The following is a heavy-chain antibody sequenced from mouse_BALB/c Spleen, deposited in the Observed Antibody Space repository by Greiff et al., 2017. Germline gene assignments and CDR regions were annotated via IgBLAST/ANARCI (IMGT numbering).Heavy chain of an antibody. Sequence: EVMLVESGGDLVKPGGSLKLSCAASGFTFSSYGMSWVRQTPDKRLEWVATISSGGSYTYYPDSVKGRFTISRDNAKNTLYLQMSSLKSEDTAMYYCARGLYYGSSDWYLDVWGAGTTVTVSS. V-gene: IGHV5-6*01. CDR1: GFTFSSYG. D-gene: IGHD1-1*01. CDR2: ISSGGSYT. CDR3: ARGLYYGSSDWYLDV. J-gene: IGHJ1*01.